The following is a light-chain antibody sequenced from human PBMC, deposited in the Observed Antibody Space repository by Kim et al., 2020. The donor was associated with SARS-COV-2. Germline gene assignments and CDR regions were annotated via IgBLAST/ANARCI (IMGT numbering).Light chain of an antibody. J-gene: IGKJ4*01. CDR3: QHYNEYPLT. CDR1: ERITTY. CDR2: KAS. V-gene: IGKV1-5*03. Sequence: ASVGDRVTIICRASERITTYMAWYQQKPGKAPKLLIYKASNLESGVPSRFSGSGSGTEFSLTITSLQPDDLATYYCQHYNEYPLTFGGGTKVDIK.